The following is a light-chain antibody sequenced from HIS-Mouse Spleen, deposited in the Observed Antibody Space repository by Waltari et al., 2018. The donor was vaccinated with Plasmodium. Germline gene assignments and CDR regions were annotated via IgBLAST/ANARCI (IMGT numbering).Light chain of an antibody. V-gene: IGKV1-39*01. Sequence: DIQMTQSPSSLSASVGDRVTITCRPSQSISSYLNWYQQKPGKAPKLLIYAASSLQSGGPSRFSGSGSGTDFTLTISSLQPEDFATYYCQQSYSTWTFGQGTKVEIK. J-gene: IGKJ1*01. CDR1: QSISSY. CDR3: QQSYSTWT. CDR2: AAS.